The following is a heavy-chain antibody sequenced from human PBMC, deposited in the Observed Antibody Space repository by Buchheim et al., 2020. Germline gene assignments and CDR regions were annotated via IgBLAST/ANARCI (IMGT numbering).Heavy chain of an antibody. CDR3: VRDLSWAFDF. D-gene: IGHD3-10*01. J-gene: IGHJ4*02. V-gene: IGHV3-48*02. Sequence: EVQLVESGGGLVQPGGSLRLSCAASGFAFSYFSMNWVRQAPGKGLDWFAYINSISKTIRYADSGEGRFTISRDDAKTSLFLQMNSLRDEDTAVYYCVRDLSWAFDFWGQGTL. CDR2: INSISKTI. CDR1: GFAFSYFS.